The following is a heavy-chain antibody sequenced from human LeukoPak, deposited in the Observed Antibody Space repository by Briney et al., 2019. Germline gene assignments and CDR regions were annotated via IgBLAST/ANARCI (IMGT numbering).Heavy chain of an antibody. V-gene: IGHV4-34*01. CDR2: INHSGST. Sequence: PSETLSLTCAVYGGSFSGYYWSWIRQPPGKGLEWIGEINHSGSTNYNPSPKSRVTISVDTSKNQFSLKLSSVTAADTAVYYCARTLGYCSGGSCYEFDYWGQGTLVTVSS. D-gene: IGHD2-15*01. J-gene: IGHJ4*02. CDR3: ARTLGYCSGGSCYEFDY. CDR1: GGSFSGYY.